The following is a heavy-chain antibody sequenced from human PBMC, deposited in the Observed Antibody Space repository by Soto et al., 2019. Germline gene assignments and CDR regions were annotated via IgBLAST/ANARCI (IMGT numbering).Heavy chain of an antibody. J-gene: IGHJ3*02. V-gene: IGHV1-69*08. CDR1: GGTFSSYT. CDR2: IIPILGIA. CDR3: AREGISQDAFDI. D-gene: IGHD6-13*01. Sequence: QVQLVQSGAEVKKPGSSVKVSCKASGGTFSSYTISWVRQAPGQGLEWMGRIIPILGIANYAQKFQGRVTITADKSTSTAYMELSSLRSEDTAVYYCAREGISQDAFDIWGQGTMVTVSS.